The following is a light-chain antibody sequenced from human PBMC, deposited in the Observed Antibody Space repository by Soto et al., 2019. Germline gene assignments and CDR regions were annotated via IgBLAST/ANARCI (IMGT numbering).Light chain of an antibody. CDR2: WTP. CDR3: QQYYTTPLT. J-gene: IGKJ1*01. CDR1: QTILNTSNNKNF. V-gene: IGKV4-1*01. Sequence: DIVMTQSPDSLAVSLGERATINCKSSQTILNTSNNKNFLAWFQHKPGQPPKLLVYWTPTREIGVPERFTGSGSGTEFTLTISDLRAEDVAVYYCQQYYTTPLTFGQGIKVEIK.